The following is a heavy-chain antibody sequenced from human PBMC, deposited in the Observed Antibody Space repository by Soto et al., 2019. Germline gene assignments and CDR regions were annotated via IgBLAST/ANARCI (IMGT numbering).Heavy chain of an antibody. V-gene: IGHV3-7*01. CDR1: GFIFSRYW. CDR2: IKQDGSEK. D-gene: IGHD3-22*01. J-gene: IGHJ4*02. Sequence: GGSLRLSCAASGFIFSRYWMTWVRQAPGKGLEWVANIKQDGSEKYYVDSVKGRFTISRDNAKNSLYLQMNSLRVEDTAVYYCALNRDDNSGFDYWGQGILVTVSS. CDR3: ALNRDDNSGFDY.